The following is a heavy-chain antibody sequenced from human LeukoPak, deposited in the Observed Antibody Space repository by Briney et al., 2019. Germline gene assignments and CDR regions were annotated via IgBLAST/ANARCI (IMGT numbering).Heavy chain of an antibody. J-gene: IGHJ2*01. CDR2: FYTSGTT. CDR1: GGSISSYS. D-gene: IGHD4-23*01. V-gene: IGHV4-4*07. Sequence: SWTLSLTCSVSGGSISSYSWNWIRQPAGKGLEWIGRFYTSGTTNYNPSLKSRVTMSIDTSKNQVSLKMRSVTAADTAVYYCARTVVTLDWYFDLWGRGTLVSVSS. CDR3: ARTVVTLDWYFDL.